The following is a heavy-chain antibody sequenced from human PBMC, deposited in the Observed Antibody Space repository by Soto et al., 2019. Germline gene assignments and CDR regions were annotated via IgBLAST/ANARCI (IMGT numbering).Heavy chain of an antibody. CDR3: ARQKYLEWLSPIYYYYYGMDV. D-gene: IGHD3-3*01. J-gene: IGHJ6*02. CDR1: GGTFSSYA. CDR2: IIPIFGTA. V-gene: IGHV1-69*06. Sequence: SVKVSCKASGGTFSSYAISWVRQAPGQGLEWMGGIIPIFGTANYAQKFQGRVSITADKSTSTAYMELSSLRSEDTAVYYCARQKYLEWLSPIYYYYYGMDVWGQGTTVTVSS.